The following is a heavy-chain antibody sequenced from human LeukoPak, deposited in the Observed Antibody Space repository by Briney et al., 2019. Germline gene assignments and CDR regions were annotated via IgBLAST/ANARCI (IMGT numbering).Heavy chain of an antibody. CDR3: ARGSREHYYGSGSYYWDFDY. J-gene: IGHJ4*02. D-gene: IGHD3-10*01. V-gene: IGHV3-21*01. Sequence: GGSLRLSCAASGFTFSVYSMNWVRQAPGKGLEWVSSISSSSSYIYYADSVKGRFTISRDNAKNSLYLQMNSLRAEDTAVYYCARGSREHYYGSGSYYWDFDYWGQGTLVTVSS. CDR2: ISSSSSYI. CDR1: GFTFSVYS.